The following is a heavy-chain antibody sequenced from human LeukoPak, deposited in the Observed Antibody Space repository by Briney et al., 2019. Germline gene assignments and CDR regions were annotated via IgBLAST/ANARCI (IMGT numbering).Heavy chain of an antibody. D-gene: IGHD3-22*01. V-gene: IGHV3-33*08. J-gene: IGHJ5*02. Sequence: GGSLRLSCEASGFTFSTYSMTWVRQAPGKGLEWVAVIWFDGTNKYYADSVKGRFTVSRDNFKNTLNLQMNSLRAEDTAVYYCAREFYDSSGYNYLDPWGQGTLVTVSS. CDR2: IWFDGTNK. CDR3: AREFYDSSGYNYLDP. CDR1: GFTFSTYS.